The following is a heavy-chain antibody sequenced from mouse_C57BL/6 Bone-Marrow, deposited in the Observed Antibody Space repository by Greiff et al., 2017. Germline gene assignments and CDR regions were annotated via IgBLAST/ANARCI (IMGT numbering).Heavy chain of an antibody. CDR2: IDPNSGGT. Sequence: QVQLQQPGAELVKPGASVKLSCKASGYTFTSYWMHWVKQRPGRGLEWIGRIDPNSGGTKYNEKFKSKATLTVDKPSSTAYMQLSSLTSEDSAVYYWARTFLFITTVGGFAYWGQGTLVTVSA. J-gene: IGHJ3*01. D-gene: IGHD1-1*01. V-gene: IGHV1-72*01. CDR1: GYTFTSYW. CDR3: ARTFLFITTVGGFAY.